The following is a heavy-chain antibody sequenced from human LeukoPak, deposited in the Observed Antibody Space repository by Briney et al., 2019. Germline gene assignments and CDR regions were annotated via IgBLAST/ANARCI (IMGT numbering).Heavy chain of an antibody. CDR1: GFTFSSYG. CDR3: AKDSFYSGSLFDY. CDR2: IRYDGNYK. V-gene: IGHV3-30*02. D-gene: IGHD1-26*01. J-gene: IGHJ4*02. Sequence: PGGSRRLSCAASGFTFSSYGMHWVRQAPGKGLEWVAFIRYDGNYKYHADSVKGRFTISRDNSKSTLYLQMNSLRAKDTAVYYCAKDSFYSGSLFDYWGQGTLVTVSS.